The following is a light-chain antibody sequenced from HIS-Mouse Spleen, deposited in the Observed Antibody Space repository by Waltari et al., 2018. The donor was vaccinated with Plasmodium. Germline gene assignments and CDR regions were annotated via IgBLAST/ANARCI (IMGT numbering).Light chain of an antibody. CDR1: PSVSSN. CDR2: GAS. V-gene: IGKV3-15*01. Sequence: IVMKPSPATLSLSRGERATLSCRASPSVSSNLAWYQQKPGQAPRLLIYGASTRATGIPARFSGSGSGTEFTLTISSLQSEDFAVYYCQQYNNWSFTFGPGTKVDIK. CDR3: QQYNNWSFT. J-gene: IGKJ3*01.